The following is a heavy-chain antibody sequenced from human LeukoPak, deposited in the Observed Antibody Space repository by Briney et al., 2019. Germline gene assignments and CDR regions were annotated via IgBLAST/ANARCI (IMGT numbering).Heavy chain of an antibody. CDR3: AKCARQWLVRAIDY. CDR1: GFTFSSYA. V-gene: IGHV3-23*01. Sequence: AGGSLRLSCAASGFTFSSYAMSWVRQAPGKGLEWVSAISGSGGSTYYADSVKGRFTISRDNSKNTLYLQMNSLRAEDTAVYYCAKCARQWLVRAIDYWGQGTLVTVSS. CDR2: ISGSGGST. D-gene: IGHD6-19*01. J-gene: IGHJ4*02.